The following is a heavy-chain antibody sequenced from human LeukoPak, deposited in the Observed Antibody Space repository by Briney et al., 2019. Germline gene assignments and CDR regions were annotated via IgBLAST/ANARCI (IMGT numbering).Heavy chain of an antibody. V-gene: IGHV6-1*01. Sequence: SQTLSLTCAISGDSVSSKSSAWNWIRQSPSRGLEWLGRTYYRSNRYNDYAESVKSRITVTADTSKNHFSLHLNSVTPEDTAVYYCARDWEQPNYYFGMDVWGQGTTVTVSS. CDR1: GDSVSSKSSA. D-gene: IGHD1/OR15-1a*01. CDR2: TYYRSNRYN. J-gene: IGHJ6*02. CDR3: ARDWEQPNYYFGMDV.